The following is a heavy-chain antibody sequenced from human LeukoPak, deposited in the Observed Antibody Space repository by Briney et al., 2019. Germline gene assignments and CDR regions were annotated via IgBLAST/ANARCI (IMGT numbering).Heavy chain of an antibody. CDR3: ASLDYDILTDTVLGSDS. CDR1: GGSISSSSYY. V-gene: IGHV4-39*01. D-gene: IGHD3-9*01. CDR2: LYDSGST. J-gene: IGHJ4*02. Sequence: PSETLSLTCTVSGGSISSSSYYWDWIRQPPGKGLEWIGTLYDSGSTHYNPSLRNRVTMSVDTSKNQFSLKLSSVTAADTAFYYCASLDYDILTDTVLGSDSWGQGTLVTVSS.